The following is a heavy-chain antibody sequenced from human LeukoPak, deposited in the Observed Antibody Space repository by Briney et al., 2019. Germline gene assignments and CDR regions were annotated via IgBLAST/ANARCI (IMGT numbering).Heavy chain of an antibody. D-gene: IGHD2-21*02. V-gene: IGHV5-51*01. CDR3: ARLGCGDDCYSIGYFDY. Sequence: PGESLKIPCEASEYNFNVYWIGWVRQTPGKGLEWMGIIYPGDSATRYSPSFEGQVTISADKSISTAYLQWSSLKASDTAIYYCARLGCGDDCYSIGYFDYWGQGTLVTASS. CDR1: EYNFNVYW. CDR2: IYPGDSAT. J-gene: IGHJ4*02.